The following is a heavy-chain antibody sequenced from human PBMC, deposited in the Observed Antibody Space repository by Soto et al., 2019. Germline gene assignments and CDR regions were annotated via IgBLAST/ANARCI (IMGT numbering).Heavy chain of an antibody. D-gene: IGHD5-12*01. J-gene: IGHJ6*02. V-gene: IGHV1-69*13. Sequence: SVQGSCQASGCPFSSYAIRWVRQAPGQGLEWMGGIIPIFGTANYAQKFQGRVTITADESTSTAYMELSSLRSEDTAVYYCASQIYSGYARDPGVRAYYGMDVWGQGTTVTVSS. CDR2: IIPIFGTA. CDR1: GCPFSSYA. CDR3: ASQIYSGYARDPGVRAYYGMDV.